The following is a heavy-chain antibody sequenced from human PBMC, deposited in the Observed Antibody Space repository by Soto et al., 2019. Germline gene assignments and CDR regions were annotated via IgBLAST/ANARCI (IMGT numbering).Heavy chain of an antibody. V-gene: IGHV1-69*01. Sequence: QVQLVQSGAEVKKPGSSVKVSCKASGGTFSSYAISWVRQAPGQGLEWMGGIIHIFGTANYAQKLQGRDTITADESTSKAYMELSSLRSGDPAVYYCARLYGDDSGGFDPWGQGPLVTVSS. D-gene: IGHD4-17*01. CDR2: IIHIFGTA. CDR3: ARLYGDDSGGFDP. J-gene: IGHJ5*02. CDR1: GGTFSSYA.